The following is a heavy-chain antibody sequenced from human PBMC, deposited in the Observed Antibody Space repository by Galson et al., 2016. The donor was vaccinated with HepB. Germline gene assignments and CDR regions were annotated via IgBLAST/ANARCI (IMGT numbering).Heavy chain of an antibody. CDR3: ARDRQYSSSWPRRTYYHGMDV. V-gene: IGHV3-66*01. D-gene: IGHD6-13*01. CDR2: INSGGST. J-gene: IGHJ6*02. Sequence: SLRLSCAASGSIVSSYHINWVRQAPGKGLEWVSLINSGGSTYYADSVKGRFTSSRDNSKNPVYLQMNSLRVEDTAVYYCARDRQYSSSWPRRTYYHGMDVWGQGTTVTVSS. CDR1: GSIVSSYH.